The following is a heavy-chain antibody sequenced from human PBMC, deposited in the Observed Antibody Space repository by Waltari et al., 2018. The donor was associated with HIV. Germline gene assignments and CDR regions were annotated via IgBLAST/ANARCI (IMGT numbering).Heavy chain of an antibody. Sequence: QVQLQQWGAGLLKPSETLSLTCAVYGGSFSGYYWSWIRQPPGKGLEWIGEINHSGSTNYTPSLKSRVTISVDTSKNQFSLKLSSVTAADTAVYYCAREGGGSGAFPNYFDYWGQGTLVTVSS. D-gene: IGHD1-26*01. CDR3: AREGGGSGAFPNYFDY. J-gene: IGHJ4*02. CDR2: INHSGST. V-gene: IGHV4-34*01. CDR1: GGSFSGYY.